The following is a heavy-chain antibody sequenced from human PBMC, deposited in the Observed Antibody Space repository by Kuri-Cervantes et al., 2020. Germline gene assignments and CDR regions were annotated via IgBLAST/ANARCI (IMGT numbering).Heavy chain of an antibody. CDR2: ISYDGNKK. J-gene: IGHJ4*02. Sequence: GESLKISCAASGFTFSSYGMHWVRQAPGKGLEWVAVISYDGNKKYYADSVKGRFTISRDNSQNTLYLQMHSLRAEDTAVYYCTKRVLYVVATDNWGPGTLVTVSS. D-gene: IGHD5-12*01. CDR3: TKRVLYVVATDN. CDR1: GFTFSSYG. V-gene: IGHV3-30*18.